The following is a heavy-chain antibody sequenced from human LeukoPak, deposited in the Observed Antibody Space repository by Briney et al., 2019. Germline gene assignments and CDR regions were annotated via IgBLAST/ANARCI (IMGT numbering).Heavy chain of an antibody. CDR3: ARTRKGRWLQLRGTFYSWDY. V-gene: IGHV3-66*01. CDR2: IYSGGST. D-gene: IGHD5-24*01. Sequence: GGSLRLSCAASGFTVSGNYMSWVRQAPGKGLEWVSVIYSGGSTYYADSVKGRFTISRDNSKNPLYLQMNSLRAEDTAVYYCARTRKGRWLQLRGTFYSWDYWGQGTLVTVSS. J-gene: IGHJ4*02. CDR1: GFTVSGNY.